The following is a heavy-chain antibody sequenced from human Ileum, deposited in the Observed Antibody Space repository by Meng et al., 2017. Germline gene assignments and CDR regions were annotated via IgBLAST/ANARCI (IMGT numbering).Heavy chain of an antibody. J-gene: IGHJ4*02. D-gene: IGHD3-22*01. CDR1: GGSISNTNYY. V-gene: IGHV4-39*01. CDR3: ARYNYYDSSGHSNFDY. CDR2: IYYNGNT. Sequence: QLQLQESGPGLVKPSETRSLTFTVSGGSISNTNYYWDWIRQPPGKGLEWVGSIYYNGNTYYNPSLKSRVTISIDTSKNQFSLKLSSVTAADTAVYYCARYNYYDSSGHSNFDYWGQGTLVTV.